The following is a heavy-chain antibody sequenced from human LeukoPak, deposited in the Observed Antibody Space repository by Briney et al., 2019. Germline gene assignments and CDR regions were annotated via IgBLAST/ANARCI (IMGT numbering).Heavy chain of an antibody. Sequence: SETLSLTCTVSGGSISSSSFYWGWVRLPPGKGLEWIGSIYYSGSTYYNPSLKSRVTISVDTSKNQFSLKLSSVAAADTAVYYCAASAMTTVTFFDHWGQGTLVTVSS. V-gene: IGHV4-39*01. J-gene: IGHJ4*02. D-gene: IGHD4-17*01. CDR2: IYYSGST. CDR3: AASAMTTVTFFDH. CDR1: GGSISSSSFY.